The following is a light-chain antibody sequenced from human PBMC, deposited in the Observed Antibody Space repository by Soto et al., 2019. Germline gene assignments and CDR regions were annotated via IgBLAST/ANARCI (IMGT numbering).Light chain of an antibody. CDR1: SSDVGGYNY. CDR3: SSYTSSSTYV. CDR2: DVS. V-gene: IGLV2-14*01. Sequence: QPVLTQPASLSGSPGQSIAVSCTGTSSDVGGYNYVSWYQQHPGKAPKLMVYDVSNRPSGVSNRFSGSKSGNTASLTISGLQAEDEADYYCSSYTSSSTYVFGTGTKVTVL. J-gene: IGLJ1*01.